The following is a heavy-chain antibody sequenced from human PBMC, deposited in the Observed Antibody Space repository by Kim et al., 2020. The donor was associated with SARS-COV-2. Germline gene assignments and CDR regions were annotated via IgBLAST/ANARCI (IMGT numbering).Heavy chain of an antibody. CDR1: GGSFSGYY. J-gene: IGHJ4*02. CDR2: INHSGST. D-gene: IGHD6-13*01. Sequence: SETLSLTCAVYGGSFSGYYWSWIRQPPGKGLEWIGEINHSGSTNYNPSLKSRVTISVDTSKNQFSLKLSSVTAADTAVYYCASQYGSSYYWGQGTLVTVS. CDR3: ASQYGSSYY. V-gene: IGHV4-34*01.